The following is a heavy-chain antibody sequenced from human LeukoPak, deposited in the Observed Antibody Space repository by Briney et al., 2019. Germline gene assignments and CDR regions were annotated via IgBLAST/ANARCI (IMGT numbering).Heavy chain of an antibody. V-gene: IGHV3-33*06. Sequence: PGRSLRLSCAASGFTFSSYGMHWVRQAPGKGLEWVADIWYDGSNKYYADSVKGRFTISRDNSKNTLYLQMNSLRAEDTAVYYCAKDDWVGVRGAAFDIWGQGTMVTVSS. CDR1: GFTFSSYG. CDR2: IWYDGSNK. CDR3: AKDDWVGVRGAAFDI. D-gene: IGHD1-26*01. J-gene: IGHJ3*02.